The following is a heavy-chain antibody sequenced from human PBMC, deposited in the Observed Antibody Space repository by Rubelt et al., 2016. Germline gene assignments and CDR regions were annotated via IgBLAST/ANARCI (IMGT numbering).Heavy chain of an antibody. D-gene: IGHD6-13*01. CDR1: GYTFTSYA. CDR3: AGDPSSCQGWLL. V-gene: IGHV7-4-1*02. Sequence: QVQLVQSGAEVKKPGASVKVSCKASGYTFTSYAMNWVRQAPGQGLEWMGWINTNTGNPTYAQGFTGRFVFVFDSSVGTAYLQISSLRAEQTAVYYCAGDPSSCQGWLLWGQGTLVTVSS. CDR2: INTNTGNP. J-gene: IGHJ4*02.